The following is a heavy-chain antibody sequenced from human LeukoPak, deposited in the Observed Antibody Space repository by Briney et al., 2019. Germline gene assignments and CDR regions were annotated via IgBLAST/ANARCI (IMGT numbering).Heavy chain of an antibody. D-gene: IGHD5-18*01. J-gene: IGHJ4*02. CDR3: AKDLRYSYGEIDY. CDR1: GFTFSSYS. V-gene: IGHV3-48*02. Sequence: PGGSLRLSCAASGFTFSSYSMNWVRQAPGKGLEWVSHITASGTAMFYADSVKGRFTISRDNAKNSLYLQMNSLRDEGTAVYYCAKDLRYSYGEIDYWGQGTLVTVSS. CDR2: ITASGTAM.